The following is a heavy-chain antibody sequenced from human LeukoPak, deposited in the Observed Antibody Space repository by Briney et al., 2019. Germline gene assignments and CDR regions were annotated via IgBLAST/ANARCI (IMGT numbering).Heavy chain of an antibody. CDR3: AKAELTDYYFDY. D-gene: IGHD4/OR15-4a*01. CDR2: ISWNSGSI. CDR1: GFTFDDYA. Sequence: PGGSLRLSCAASGFTFDDYAMLWVRQAPGKGLEWVSGISWNSGSIGYADSVKGRFTISRDNAKNPLYLQMNSLRAEDTALYYCAKAELTDYYFDYWGQGTLVTVS. J-gene: IGHJ4*02. V-gene: IGHV3-9*01.